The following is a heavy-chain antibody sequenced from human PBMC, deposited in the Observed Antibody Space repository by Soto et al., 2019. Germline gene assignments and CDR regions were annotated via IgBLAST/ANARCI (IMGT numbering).Heavy chain of an antibody. J-gene: IGHJ4*02. CDR3: AGGELVTIFGVVTPIAVFDY. Sequence: ASVKVSCKASGYTFTSYGISWVRQAPGQGLEWMGWISAYNGNTNYAQKFQGRVTITADESTSTAYMELSSLRSEDTAVYYCAGGELVTIFGVVTPIAVFDYWGQGTLVTVSS. D-gene: IGHD3-3*01. CDR1: GYTFTSYG. V-gene: IGHV1-18*01. CDR2: ISAYNGNT.